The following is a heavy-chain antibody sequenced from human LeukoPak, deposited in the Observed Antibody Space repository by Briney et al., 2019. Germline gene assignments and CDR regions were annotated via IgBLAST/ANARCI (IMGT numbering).Heavy chain of an antibody. J-gene: IGHJ4*02. Sequence: GGSLRLSCAASGFNFKLSAMSWGRQAPGKGLEWVAVTSSDLNVKLYADSVKGRFTISRDNSRSTLYLQMNSLRPEDTAIYYCAREGYYGSGSPPSLYFDYWGQGTLVTVSS. CDR3: AREGYYGSGSPPSLYFDY. CDR2: TSSDLNVK. V-gene: IGHV3-30*03. CDR1: GFNFKLSA. D-gene: IGHD3-10*01.